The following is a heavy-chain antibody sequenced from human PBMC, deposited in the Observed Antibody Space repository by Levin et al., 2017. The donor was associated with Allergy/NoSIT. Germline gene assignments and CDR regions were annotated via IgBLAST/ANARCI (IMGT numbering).Heavy chain of an antibody. CDR3: ARFVWGSYRGFDY. D-gene: IGHD3-16*02. V-gene: IGHV4-59*01. J-gene: IGHJ4*02. CDR1: GGSISSDN. Sequence: PSETLSLTCTVSGGSISSDNWSWIRQPPGKGLERIGYIYDTGNTNYNPSLKSRVTLSVDTSKNQFSLKLSSVTPADTAVYYCARFVWGSYRGFDYWGQGTLVTVSS. CDR2: IYDTGNT.